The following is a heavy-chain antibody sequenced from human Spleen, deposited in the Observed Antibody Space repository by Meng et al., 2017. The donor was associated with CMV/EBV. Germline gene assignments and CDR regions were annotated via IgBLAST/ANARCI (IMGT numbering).Heavy chain of an antibody. CDR3: ARGADTAMVVSVPEFDY. V-gene: IGHV4-4*07. J-gene: IGHJ4*02. D-gene: IGHD5-18*01. CDR1: GGACSIYY. CDR2: IYTSGST. Sequence: QAPLQSSSPVLVKPSETLSPPSTASGGACSIYYWSWIRPPAGKGLEWIGRIYTSGSTNYNPSLKSRVTMSVDTSKNQFSLKLSSVTAADTAVYYCARGADTAMVVSVPEFDYWGQGTLVTVSS.